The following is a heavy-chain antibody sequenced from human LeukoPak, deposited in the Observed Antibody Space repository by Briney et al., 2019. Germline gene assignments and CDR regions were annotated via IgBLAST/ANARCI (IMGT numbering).Heavy chain of an antibody. CDR3: ASHFQAPGDY. D-gene: IGHD3-3*02. CDR2: INHSGST. V-gene: IGHV4-34*01. CDR1: GGSFSGYY. Sequence: SETLSLTCAVYGGSFSGYYWSWIRQPPGKGLEWIGEINHSGSTNYNPSFKSRVTISVDTSKNQFSLKLSSVTAADTAVYYCASHFQAPGDYWGQGTLVTVSS. J-gene: IGHJ4*02.